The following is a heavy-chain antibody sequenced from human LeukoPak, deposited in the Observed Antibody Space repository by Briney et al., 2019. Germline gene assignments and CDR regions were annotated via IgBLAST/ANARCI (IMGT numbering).Heavy chain of an antibody. CDR2: INPSGGST. CDR3: ARVGRGSSSGYYPDY. V-gene: IGHV1-46*01. CDR1: GYTFTSYY. D-gene: IGHD3-22*01. J-gene: IGHJ4*02. Sequence: ASVKVSCKASGYTFTSYYMHWVRQAPGQGLEWMGIINPSGGSTSYAQKLQGRVTMTTDTSTSTAYMELRSLRSDDTAVYYCARVGRGSSSGYYPDYWGQGTLVTVSS.